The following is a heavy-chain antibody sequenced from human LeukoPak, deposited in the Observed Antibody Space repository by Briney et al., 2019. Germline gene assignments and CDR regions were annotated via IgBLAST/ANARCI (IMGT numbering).Heavy chain of an antibody. J-gene: IGHJ3*01. Sequence: PSESLSLICGVSGDSLTNGFHYWDWVRHSPQRGLEWVRRVYYTGASYFPPSLEGRVTISIDTSQNLSYLNLTSVSAAETATYFCTRRATVVLALGSVDFWSRGSVVTVSS. D-gene: IGHD3-22*01. V-gene: IGHV4-39*02. CDR3: TRRATVVLALGSVDF. CDR1: GDSLTNGFHY. CDR2: VYYTGAS.